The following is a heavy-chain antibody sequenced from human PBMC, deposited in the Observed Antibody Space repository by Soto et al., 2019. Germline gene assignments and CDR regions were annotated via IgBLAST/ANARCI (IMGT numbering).Heavy chain of an antibody. CDR1: GYTFTSYD. V-gene: IGHV1-8*01. CDR3: AREGSNTIFGVVIAYYGMDV. Sequence: QVQLVQSGAEVKKPGASVKVSCKASGYTFTSYDINWVRQATGHGLEWMGWMNPNSGNTGYAQKFQGRVTMTRNTSISTAYRELSSLRSEDTAVYYCAREGSNTIFGVVIAYYGMDVWGQGTTVTVSS. J-gene: IGHJ6*02. D-gene: IGHD3-3*01. CDR2: MNPNSGNT.